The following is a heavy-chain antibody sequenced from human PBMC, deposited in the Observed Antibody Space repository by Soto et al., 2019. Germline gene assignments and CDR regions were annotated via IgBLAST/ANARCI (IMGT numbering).Heavy chain of an antibody. J-gene: IGHJ6*02. Sequence: APVKVSCKAFGYAFTDYFMDWVSLANEKGLEWMGIINTSGGKTSYAQRFQGRVTMTWDTSTGTVYMELSSLRSEDTAMYYCARDLRPRHYYFFAMDVWGQGTTVTVSS. CDR3: ARDLRPRHYYFFAMDV. CDR2: INTSGGKT. V-gene: IGHV1-46*01. D-gene: IGHD3-10*01. CDR1: GYAFTDYF.